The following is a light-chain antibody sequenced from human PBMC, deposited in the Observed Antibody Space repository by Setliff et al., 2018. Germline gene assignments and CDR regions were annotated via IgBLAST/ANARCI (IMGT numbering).Light chain of an antibody. CDR3: QQLISFPLT. CDR1: QDISNF. Sequence: DIQLTQYPSFLSASVGDRVIITCRASQDISNFFAWYQQKPGKAPKILIWGASHLQSGVPSRFSGDSTGAEYTLTINFLQPEDFATYYCQQLISFPLTFGGGTKVDIK. CDR2: GAS. V-gene: IGKV1-9*01. J-gene: IGKJ4*01.